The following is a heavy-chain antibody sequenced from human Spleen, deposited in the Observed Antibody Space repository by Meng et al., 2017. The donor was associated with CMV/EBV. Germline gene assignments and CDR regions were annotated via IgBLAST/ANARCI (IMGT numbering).Heavy chain of an antibody. CDR3: ARAGAAVTTNFDF. D-gene: IGHD4-17*01. J-gene: IGHJ4*02. V-gene: IGHV1-18*01. CDR1: GYKFDSYG. Sequence: KADGYKFDSYGISWGRQDPGQGLEWVGWVGAENGETNYGQKFQGRVTVTADTFTKTAYMEMRSLRSDDSAIYYCARAGAAVTTNFDFWGQGTLVTVSS. CDR2: VGAENGET.